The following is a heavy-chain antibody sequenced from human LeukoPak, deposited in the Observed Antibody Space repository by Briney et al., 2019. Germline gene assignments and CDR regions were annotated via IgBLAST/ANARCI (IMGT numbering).Heavy chain of an antibody. CDR1: GFTVSSSY. V-gene: IGHV3-21*01. D-gene: IGHD3-10*01. CDR2: ISSSSSYI. J-gene: IGHJ6*02. Sequence: PGGSLRLSCAASGFTVSSSYMNWVRQAPGKGLEWVSSISSSSSYIYYADSVKGRFTISRDNAKNSLYLQMNSLRAEDTAVYYCARDGLWFGELSDTYGMDVWGQGTTVTVSS. CDR3: ARDGLWFGELSDTYGMDV.